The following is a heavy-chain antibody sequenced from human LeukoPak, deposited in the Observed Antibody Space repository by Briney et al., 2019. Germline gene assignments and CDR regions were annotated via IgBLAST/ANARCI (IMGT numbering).Heavy chain of an antibody. CDR2: IRYDGSNK. J-gene: IGHJ6*03. V-gene: IGHV3-30*02. CDR3: AKDVLGQYQLLYSNYYYYMDV. CDR1: GFTFSSYA. D-gene: IGHD2-2*02. Sequence: GGSLRLSCAACGFTFSSYAMSWVRQAPGKGLEWVAFIRYDGSNKYYADSVKGRFTISRDNSKNTLYLQMNSLRAEDTAVYYCAKDVLGQYQLLYSNYYYYMDVWGKGTTVTVSS.